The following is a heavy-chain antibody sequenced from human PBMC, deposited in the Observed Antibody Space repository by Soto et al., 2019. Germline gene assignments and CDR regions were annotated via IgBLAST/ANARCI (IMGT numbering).Heavy chain of an antibody. CDR3: ASVVVVPAATTEYYFDY. Sequence: QVPLVQSGAEVKKPGASVKVSCKASGYTFTSYGISWVRQAPGQGLEWMGWISAYNGNTNYAQKLQGRVTMTTDTSTSTAYMELRSLRSDDTAVYYCASVVVVPAATTEYYFDYWGQGTLVTVSS. CDR2: ISAYNGNT. V-gene: IGHV1-18*01. J-gene: IGHJ4*02. CDR1: GYTFTSYG. D-gene: IGHD2-2*01.